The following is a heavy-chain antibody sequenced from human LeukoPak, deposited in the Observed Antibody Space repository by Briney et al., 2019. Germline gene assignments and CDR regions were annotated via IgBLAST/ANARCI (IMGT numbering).Heavy chain of an antibody. Sequence: ASVKVSCKASGYTFTGYYMHWVRQAPGQGLEWMGWINPNSGGTNYAQKFQGRVTMTRDTSISTAYMELSRLRSDDTAVYYCARSNITMIVVVTYYFDYWGEGTLVTVSS. V-gene: IGHV1-2*02. D-gene: IGHD3-22*01. J-gene: IGHJ4*02. CDR3: ARSNITMIVVVTYYFDY. CDR2: INPNSGGT. CDR1: GYTFTGYY.